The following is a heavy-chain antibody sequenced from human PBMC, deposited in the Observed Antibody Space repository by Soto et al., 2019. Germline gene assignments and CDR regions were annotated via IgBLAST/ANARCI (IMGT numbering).Heavy chain of an antibody. CDR3: AKEDDDAFDI. J-gene: IGHJ3*02. CDR1: GFTHSFSTYA. V-gene: IGHV3-23*01. Sequence: GGSLRLSCVGSGFTHSFSTYAMSWVRQAPGKGLEWVAGISGIGGSTYYVDSVKGRFTISRDNSKNTLYLQMNSLRAEDTAVYYCAKEDDDAFDIWGQGTMVTVSS. CDR2: ISGIGGST.